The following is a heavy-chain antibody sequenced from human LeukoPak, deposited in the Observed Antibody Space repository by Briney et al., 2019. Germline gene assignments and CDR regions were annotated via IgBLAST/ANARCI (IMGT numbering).Heavy chain of an antibody. J-gene: IGHJ4*02. CDR2: FDPEDGET. D-gene: IGHD3-9*01. V-gene: IGHV1-24*01. CDR1: GYTLTELS. Sequence: GASVKVSCKVSGYTLTELSMHWVRQAPGKGLEWMGGFDPEDGETIYAQKFQGRVTMTEDTSTDTAYMELSSLRSEDTAVYYCATVPVKDWLLNYFDYCRQGTLVTVSS. CDR3: ATVPVKDWLLNYFDY.